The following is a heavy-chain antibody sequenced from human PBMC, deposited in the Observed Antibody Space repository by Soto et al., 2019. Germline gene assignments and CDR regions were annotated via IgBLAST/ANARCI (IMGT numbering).Heavy chain of an antibody. CDR1: GITFIYAW. Sequence: GGSLRLSCAASGITFIYAWMDWVREAPGKRQEWVGRIKSQASGGTIDYAAPVKGRFTISRDDSKNTVYLQMDSLKTEDTAVYYCARDRYGXSYFAYWGQGT. CDR2: IKSQASGGTI. D-gene: IGHD5-18*01. J-gene: IGHJ4*02. V-gene: IGHV3-15*07. CDR3: ARDRYGXSYFAY.